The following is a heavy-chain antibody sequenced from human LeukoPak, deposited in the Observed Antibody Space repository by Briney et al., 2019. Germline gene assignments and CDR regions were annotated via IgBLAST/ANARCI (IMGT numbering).Heavy chain of an antibody. CDR2: ISYDGSNK. CDR1: GFTFSSYA. Sequence: GGSLRLSCAASGFTFSSYAMHWVRQAPGKGLEWVAVISYDGSNKYYADSVKGRFTTPRDNSKNTLYLQMNSLRAEDTAVYYCARQYSSSWYYFDYWGQGTLVTVSS. V-gene: IGHV3-30*04. J-gene: IGHJ4*02. CDR3: ARQYSSSWYYFDY. D-gene: IGHD6-13*01.